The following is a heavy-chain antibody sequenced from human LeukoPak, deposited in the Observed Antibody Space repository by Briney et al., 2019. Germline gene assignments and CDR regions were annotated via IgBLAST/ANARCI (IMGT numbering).Heavy chain of an antibody. CDR2: ISHDGSTK. V-gene: IGHV3-30*19. CDR3: ATELALPGTFGP. J-gene: IGHJ5*02. CDR1: GFSFSTHG. D-gene: IGHD1-1*01. Sequence: PGGSLRLPCAAAGFSFSTHGMFWVRQAPGKGPEWVAMISHDGSTKHYADTVKGRFTISRDNSKDTFSLQLNGLRAVDSGVYYCATELALPGTFGPWGQGTLVIVSS.